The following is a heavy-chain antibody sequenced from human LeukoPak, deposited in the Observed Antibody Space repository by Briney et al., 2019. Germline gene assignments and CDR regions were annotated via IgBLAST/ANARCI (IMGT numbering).Heavy chain of an antibody. V-gene: IGHV1-2*02. D-gene: IGHD1-26*01. CDR1: GYTFTGYY. CDR2: INPNSGGT. J-gene: IGHJ4*02. Sequence: ASVKVSCKASGYTFTGYYMHWVRQAPGQGLEWMGWINPNSGGTNYAQKFQGRVTMTRDTSISTAYMELSRLRSDDTAVYYCARDLVGATGVDYWSQGTLVTVSS. CDR3: ARDLVGATGVDY.